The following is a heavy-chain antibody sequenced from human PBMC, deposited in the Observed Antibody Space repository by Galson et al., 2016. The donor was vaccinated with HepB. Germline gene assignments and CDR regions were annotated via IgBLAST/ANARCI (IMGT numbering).Heavy chain of an antibody. CDR2: INHSGNT. CDR3: ARERRQWLVYYMDV. Sequence: LSLTCAVYGGSFKTYYWSWIRQSPGKGLEWIGEINHSGNTRHNPSPKSRVTISVDTSKSQFSLKLSSVTAADTAVYYCARERRQWLVYYMDVWGKGTTVTVSS. CDR1: GGSFKTYY. V-gene: IGHV4-34*01. J-gene: IGHJ6*03. D-gene: IGHD6-19*01.